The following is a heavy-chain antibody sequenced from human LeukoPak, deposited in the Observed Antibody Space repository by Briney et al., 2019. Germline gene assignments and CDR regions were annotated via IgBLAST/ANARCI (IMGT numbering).Heavy chain of an antibody. Sequence: PGGSLRLSCAASGFTVSSNYMSWVRQAPGKGLEWVSVIYSGGSTYYADSVKGRFTISRHNSKNTLYLQMSSLRAEDTAVYYCARVWRGAFFDYWGQGTLVTVSS. J-gene: IGHJ4*02. CDR2: IYSGGST. V-gene: IGHV3-53*04. D-gene: IGHD3-10*01. CDR3: ARVWRGAFFDY. CDR1: GFTVSSNY.